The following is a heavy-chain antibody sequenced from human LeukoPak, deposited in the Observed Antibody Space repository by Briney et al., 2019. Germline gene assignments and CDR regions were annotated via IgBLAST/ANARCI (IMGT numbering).Heavy chain of an antibody. J-gene: IGHJ4*02. CDR1: GYTFTSYD. CDR2: MNPNSGNT. V-gene: IGHV1-8*03. D-gene: IGHD3-3*01. Sequence: GASVKVSCKASGYTFTSYDINWVRQATGQGLEWMGWMNPNSGNTGYAQKFQGRVTITRNTSISTANMELSSLRSEDTAVYYCARGRITIFGVVIIAGDFDYWGQGTLVTVSS. CDR3: ARGRITIFGVVIIAGDFDY.